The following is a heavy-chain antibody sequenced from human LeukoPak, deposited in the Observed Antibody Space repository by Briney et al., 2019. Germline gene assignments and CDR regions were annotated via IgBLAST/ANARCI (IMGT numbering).Heavy chain of an antibody. CDR3: ASRARSGAAY. Sequence: GQSLNISCKCSGYSFTNYWIGWVRQMPGKGLAWMGIIYPGDSDTRYSPSFQGQLTISADKSLSTADLQWSSLKASDTAMYYCASRARSGAAYWGQGTLVTVSS. CDR2: IYPGDSDT. D-gene: IGHD5-12*01. V-gene: IGHV5-51*01. J-gene: IGHJ4*02. CDR1: GYSFTNYW.